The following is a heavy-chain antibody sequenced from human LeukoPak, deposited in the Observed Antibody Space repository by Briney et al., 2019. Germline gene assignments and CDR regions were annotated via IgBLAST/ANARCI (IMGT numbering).Heavy chain of an antibody. CDR3: ARDPSYDSSGYYYNPMSYFDH. D-gene: IGHD3-22*01. Sequence: GGSLRLSCAASGFTFSSYAMHWVRQAPGKGLEWVAVISYDGSDKYYADSVKGRFTITRDNSKNTLYLQMNSLRAEDTAVYFCARDPSYDSSGYYYNPMSYFDHWGQGTLVTVSS. CDR1: GFTFSSYA. CDR2: ISYDGSDK. V-gene: IGHV3-30-3*01. J-gene: IGHJ4*02.